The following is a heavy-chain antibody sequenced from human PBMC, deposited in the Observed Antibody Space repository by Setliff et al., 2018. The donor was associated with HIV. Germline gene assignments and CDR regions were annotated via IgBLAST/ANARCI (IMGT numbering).Heavy chain of an antibody. CDR1: GFTFNDAW. J-gene: IGHJ4*02. V-gene: IGHV3-23*01. CDR2: ISGSGGDT. CDR3: ARAPNWGSPHYFDF. D-gene: IGHD7-27*01. Sequence: PGGSLRLSCSGSGFTFNDAWVSWVRQAPGKGLEWVSAISGSGGDTSYADSVKGRFTISRDSSTDTVYVQMNSLRVEDTAVYYCARAPNWGSPHYFDFWGQGTLVTVSS.